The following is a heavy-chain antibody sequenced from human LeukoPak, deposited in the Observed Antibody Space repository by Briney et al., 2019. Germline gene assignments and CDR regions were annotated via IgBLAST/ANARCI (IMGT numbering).Heavy chain of an antibody. CDR2: ISGSGGST. CDR1: GFTFSSYA. J-gene: IGHJ4*02. CDR3: AKDRSLAYCGGDCEVEYYFDY. D-gene: IGHD2-21*01. Sequence: GGSLRLSCAASGFTFSSYAMSWVRQAPGKGLEWVSAISGSGGSTYYADSVKGRFTISRDNSKNTLYLQMNSLRAEDTAVYYCAKDRSLAYCGGDCEVEYYFDYWGQGTLVTVSS. V-gene: IGHV3-23*01.